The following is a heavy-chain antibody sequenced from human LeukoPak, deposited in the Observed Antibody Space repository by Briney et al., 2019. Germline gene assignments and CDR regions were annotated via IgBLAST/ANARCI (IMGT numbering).Heavy chain of an antibody. J-gene: IGHJ4*02. CDR2: IYYSGST. CDR3: ARGRPYSGGYHLDY. Sequence: SETLSLTCTISDDSARSDNYYGGWVRQPPGKGLEWIGNIYYSGSTCYNPSLKSRVTMSVDTSKNQFLLKLNSVTAADTAVYYCARGRPYSGGYHLDYWGQGTLVTVSA. D-gene: IGHD1-26*01. CDR1: DDSARSDNYY. V-gene: IGHV4-39*01.